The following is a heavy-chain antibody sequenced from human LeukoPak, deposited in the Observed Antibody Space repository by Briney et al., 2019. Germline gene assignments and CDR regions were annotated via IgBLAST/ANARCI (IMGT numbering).Heavy chain of an antibody. Sequence: GESLKISCKGSGHSFTSYWISWVRQMPGKGLEWMGRIDPSDSYTNYSPSFQGHVTISADKSISTAYLQWSSLKASDTAMYYCARRPNDLYDYGDYLLTDWGQGTLVTVSS. D-gene: IGHD4-17*01. CDR1: GHSFTSYW. V-gene: IGHV5-10-1*01. CDR2: IDPSDSYT. CDR3: ARRPNDLYDYGDYLLTD. J-gene: IGHJ4*02.